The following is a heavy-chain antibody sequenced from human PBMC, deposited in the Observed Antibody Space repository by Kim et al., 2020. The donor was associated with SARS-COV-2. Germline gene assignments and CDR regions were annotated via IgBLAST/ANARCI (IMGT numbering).Heavy chain of an antibody. CDR3: VTVSILDY. Sequence: GGSTYDAAKAKGRFTISRDNSKNTLYLQMRSLEAEATAVYYCVTVSILDYWGQGTLVTVSS. CDR2: GGST. V-gene: IGHV3-64D*09. J-gene: IGHJ4*02. D-gene: IGHD3-3*02.